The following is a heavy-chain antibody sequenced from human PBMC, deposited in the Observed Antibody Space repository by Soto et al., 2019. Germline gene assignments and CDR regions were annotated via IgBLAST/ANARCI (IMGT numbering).Heavy chain of an antibody. CDR2: ITWNGGTI. V-gene: IGHV3-9*01. D-gene: IGHD6-13*01. J-gene: IGHJ5*02. CDR1: GFAFDDYV. Sequence: PGGSLRLSCAASGFAFDDYVMHWVRQPPGRGLEWVSGITWNGGTIRYVDSVRGRFTISRDNAENSLYLQMNSLRPKDTAVYYCAKGGSAALIAPSGRDNWFDPWGQGTQVTVSS. CDR3: AKGGSAALIAPSGRDNWFDP.